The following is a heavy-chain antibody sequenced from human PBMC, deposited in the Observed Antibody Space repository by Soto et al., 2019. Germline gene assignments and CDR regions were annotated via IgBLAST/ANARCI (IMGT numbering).Heavy chain of an antibody. D-gene: IGHD3-10*01. J-gene: IGHJ6*02. V-gene: IGHV4-31*03. CDR3: ARDLRFRGFYGTDV. CDR2: IYYTGSI. CDR1: GGSISSGGYY. Sequence: PSETLSLTCTVSGGSISSGGYYWTWIRQHPGKGLEWIGYIYYTGSIYYNPSLKSRVTISVDTSKNQFSLKLSSVTAADTAVYYCARDLRFRGFYGTDVWGQGTTVTVSS.